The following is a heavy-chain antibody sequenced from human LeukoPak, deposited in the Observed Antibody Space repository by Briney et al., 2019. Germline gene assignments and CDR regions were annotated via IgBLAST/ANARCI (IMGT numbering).Heavy chain of an antibody. J-gene: IGHJ4*02. Sequence: PSETLSLTCTVSGGSISSGDYYWSWIRQPPGKGLEWIGYIYYSGSTYYNPSLKSRVTTSVDTSKNQFSLKLSSVTAADTAVYYCARTPLEYGDYVTPFYYFDYWGQGTLVTVSS. V-gene: IGHV4-30-4*01. CDR1: GGSISSGDYY. CDR2: IYYSGST. D-gene: IGHD4-17*01. CDR3: ARTPLEYGDYVTPFYYFDY.